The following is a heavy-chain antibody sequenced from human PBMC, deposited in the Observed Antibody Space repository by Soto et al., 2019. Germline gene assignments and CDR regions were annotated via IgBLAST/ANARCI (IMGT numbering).Heavy chain of an antibody. V-gene: IGHV4-59*01. CDR1: GGSISSYY. CDR3: ARVGITTAMVRWFYP. CDR2: IYYSGST. J-gene: IGHJ5*02. Sequence: SETLSLTCTVSGGSISSYYWSWIRQPPGKGLEWIGYIYYSGSTNYNPSLKSRVTISVDTSKNQFSLKLSSVTAADTAVYYCARVGITTAMVRWFYPWGQGTLVTVSS. D-gene: IGHD5-18*01.